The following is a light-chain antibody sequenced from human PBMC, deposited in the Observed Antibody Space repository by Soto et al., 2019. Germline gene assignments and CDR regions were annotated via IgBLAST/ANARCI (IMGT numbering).Light chain of an antibody. CDR3: QQYGNSIPIT. Sequence: EIVLTQSPGTLSFYPGERATLSCRASQSVDSTYLAWYQQKPGQAPRLLIYGASSRATGIPDRFSGSGSGTDFTLTISRLEPEDFAVYYCQQYGNSIPITFGQGTRLEI. V-gene: IGKV3-20*01. J-gene: IGKJ5*01. CDR1: QSVDSTY. CDR2: GAS.